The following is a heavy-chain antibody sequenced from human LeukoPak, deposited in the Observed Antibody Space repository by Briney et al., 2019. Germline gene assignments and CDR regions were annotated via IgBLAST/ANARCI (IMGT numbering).Heavy chain of an antibody. Sequence: SVKVSCKASGGTFSSYAISWVRQAPGQGLEWMGGIIPIFGTATYAQKFQGRVTITADESTSTANMELSSLRSEDTAVYYCARVLSGRTVWSPYYYYYMDVWGKGTTVTISS. CDR2: IIPIFGTA. CDR3: ARVLSGRTVWSPYYYYYMDV. D-gene: IGHD2-8*02. V-gene: IGHV1-69*13. CDR1: GGTFSSYA. J-gene: IGHJ6*03.